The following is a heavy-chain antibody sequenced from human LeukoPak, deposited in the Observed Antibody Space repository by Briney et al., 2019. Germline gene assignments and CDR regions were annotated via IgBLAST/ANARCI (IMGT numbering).Heavy chain of an antibody. CDR1: GGSLRGQH. V-gene: IGHV4-59*11. D-gene: IGHD2-8*01. CDR3: ARDGGARSFTNGLNWFDP. Sequence: SETLSLTCPVSGGSLRGQHWNWIRQPPGKGLEWIGYIFSSGNTNSNPSLRSRLTLSLDASKNQFSLKLKSVTAADTAVYYCARDGGARSFTNGLNWFDPWGQGILVTVSS. CDR2: IFSSGNT. J-gene: IGHJ5*02.